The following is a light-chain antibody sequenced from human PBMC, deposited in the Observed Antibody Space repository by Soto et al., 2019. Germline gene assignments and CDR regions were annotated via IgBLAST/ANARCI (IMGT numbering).Light chain of an antibody. V-gene: IGKV3-20*01. J-gene: IGKJ2*01. Sequence: IVLTKSPGTLSLSPGERATLSCRASQSVSSIYLAWYQQKPGQAPRLLIYGTSSRATGIPDRFSGSGYGTDFTLPISRLEPEDFAVYYCQHYDSSPYTFGQGTKVDIK. CDR2: GTS. CDR3: QHYDSSPYT. CDR1: QSVSSIY.